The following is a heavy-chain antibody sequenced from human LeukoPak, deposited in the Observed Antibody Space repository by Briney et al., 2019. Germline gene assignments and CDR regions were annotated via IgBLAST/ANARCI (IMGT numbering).Heavy chain of an antibody. J-gene: IGHJ4*02. CDR1: GGTFSSYA. V-gene: IGHV1-2*02. CDR2: INPNSGGT. D-gene: IGHD1-26*01. Sequence: ASVKVSCKASGGTFSSYAISWVRQAPGQGLEWMGWINPNSGGTNYAQKFQGRVTMTRDTSISTAYMELSRLRSDDTAVYYCARREPALRQLDYWGQGTLVTVSS. CDR3: ARREPALRQLDY.